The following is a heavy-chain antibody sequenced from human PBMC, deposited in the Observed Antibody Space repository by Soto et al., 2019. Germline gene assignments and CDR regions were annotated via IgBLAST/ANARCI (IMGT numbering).Heavy chain of an antibody. D-gene: IGHD2-2*01. CDR1: GGSFSGYY. CDR3: AREEIVVVPAAILGV. V-gene: IGHV4-34*01. Sequence: NPSETLSLTCAVYGGSFSGYYWSWIRQPPGKGLEWIGEINHSGSTNYNPSLKSRVTISVDTSKNQFSLKLSSVTAADTAVYYCAREEIVVVPAAILGVWGKGTTVTVSS. J-gene: IGHJ6*04. CDR2: INHSGST.